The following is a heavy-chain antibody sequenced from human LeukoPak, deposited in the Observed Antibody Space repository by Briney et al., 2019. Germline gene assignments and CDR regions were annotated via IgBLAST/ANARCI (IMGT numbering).Heavy chain of an antibody. Sequence: GASVTVSFTASGYTFTSYGISWVRQAPGQGLEWMGWISAYNGNTNYAQKLEGRVTMTTDTSTSTAYMELRSLRSDDTAVYYCARFIVVVPAAIYNWFDPWGQGTLVTVSS. CDR1: GYTFTSYG. V-gene: IGHV1-18*01. CDR3: ARFIVVVPAAIYNWFDP. D-gene: IGHD2-2*02. J-gene: IGHJ5*02. CDR2: ISAYNGNT.